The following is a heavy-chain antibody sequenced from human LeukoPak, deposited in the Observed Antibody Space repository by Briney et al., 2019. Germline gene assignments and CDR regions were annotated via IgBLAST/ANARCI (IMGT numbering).Heavy chain of an antibody. CDR1: GGTFSCYA. CDR2: IIPIFGTA. V-gene: IGHV1-69*05. J-gene: IGHJ4*02. Sequence: SVKVSCKASGGTFSCYAISWVRQAPGQGLEWMGRIIPIFGTANYAQKFQGRVTITTDESTSTAYMELSSLRSEDTAVYYCARAYYYGSGSSVPFDYWGQGTLVTVSS. CDR3: ARAYYYGSGSSVPFDY. D-gene: IGHD3-10*01.